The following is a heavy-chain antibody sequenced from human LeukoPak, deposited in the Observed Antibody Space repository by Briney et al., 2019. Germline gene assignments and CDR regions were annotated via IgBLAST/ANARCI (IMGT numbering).Heavy chain of an antibody. D-gene: IGHD3-10*01. J-gene: IGHJ3*02. CDR3: TKLVGRPPPGRHYYYGSGTLRVRAFDI. CDR1: GGTFSTSS. V-gene: IGHV1-69*02. CDR2: VIHVLGVV. Sequence: SVKVSCKASGGTFSTSSISWVRQALGQGLEWMGRVIHVLGVVNYAQKFQGRVTITADISTSTAYMELNSLRAEDTAVYYCTKLVGRPPPGRHYYYGSGTLRVRAFDIWGQGTMVTVSS.